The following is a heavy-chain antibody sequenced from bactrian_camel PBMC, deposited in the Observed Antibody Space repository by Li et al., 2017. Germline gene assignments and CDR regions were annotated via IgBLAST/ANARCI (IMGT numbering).Heavy chain of an antibody. V-gene: IGHV3S1*01. Sequence: VQLVESGGGSVQAGGSLKLSCTASGYVYRVYCLGWFRQAPGKEREGLAVVNTRSADTYYGDSVKGRFIISQDNAQNTLYLQMNSLKPEDTAMYYCTKDSTDGGWASTYWGQGTQVTVS. J-gene: IGHJ4*01. D-gene: IGHD7*01. CDR1: GYVYRVYC. CDR2: VNTRSADT. CDR3: TKDSTDGGWASTY.